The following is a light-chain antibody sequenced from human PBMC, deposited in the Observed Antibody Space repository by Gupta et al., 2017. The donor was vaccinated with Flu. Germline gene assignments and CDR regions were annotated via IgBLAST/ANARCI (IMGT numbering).Light chain of an antibody. J-gene: IGKJ1*01. Sequence: DVVMTNSPLSLPVTLGQPASISCRSSQSLVYSDGNTYLHWFQQRPGQSPRRLIYQVSHRESGVPDRFSGSGSGTDFTLKISRVEAEDVGVYYCMQGSRWPWAFGQGTKVEIK. CDR3: MQGSRWPWA. CDR2: QVS. CDR1: QSLVYSDGNTY. V-gene: IGKV2-30*01.